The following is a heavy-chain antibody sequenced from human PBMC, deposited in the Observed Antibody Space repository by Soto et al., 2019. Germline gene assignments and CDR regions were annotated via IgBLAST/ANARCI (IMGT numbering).Heavy chain of an antibody. V-gene: IGHV3-30*18. CDR2: ISYDGSNK. Sequence: QVQLVESGGGVVQPGRSLRLSCAASGFTFSSYGMHGVRQAPGKGLEWVAGISYDGSNKYYADSVKGRFTISRDNSKNTLYLQMHSLRAEDTALYYCAKDAGYYFDYWGQGTLVTVSS. CDR3: AKDAGYYFDY. CDR1: GFTFSSYG. J-gene: IGHJ4*02.